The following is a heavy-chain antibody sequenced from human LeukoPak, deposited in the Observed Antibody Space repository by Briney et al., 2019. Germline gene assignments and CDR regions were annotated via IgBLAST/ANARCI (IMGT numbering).Heavy chain of an antibody. CDR3: AIVVVPAANLDAFDI. D-gene: IGHD2-2*01. J-gene: IGHJ3*02. Sequence: ASVKVSCKASGYTFTSYYMHWVRQAPGQGLEWMGRINPSGGSTSYAQKFQGRVTITADESTSTAYMELSSLRSEDTAVYYCAIVVVPAANLDAFDIWGQGTMVTVSS. V-gene: IGHV1-46*01. CDR1: GYTFTSYY. CDR2: INPSGGST.